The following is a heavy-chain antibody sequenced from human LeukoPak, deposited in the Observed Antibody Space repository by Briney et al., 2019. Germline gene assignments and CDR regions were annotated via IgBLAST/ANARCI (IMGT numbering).Heavy chain of an antibody. CDR2: ISTSSSQI. CDR1: GLTCRNYY. D-gene: IGHD2-8*01. V-gene: IGHV3-21*06. J-gene: IGHJ3*01. Sequence: GGPLRLPCAASGLTCRNYYMIWVPQAPGKGLEWVSSISTSSSQINYADSVKGRFSIPRDNANNSLFLQMNSLRGDDTPLYYCVRVGLLVNGAFDVWGQGTLVTVPS. CDR3: VRVGLLVNGAFDV.